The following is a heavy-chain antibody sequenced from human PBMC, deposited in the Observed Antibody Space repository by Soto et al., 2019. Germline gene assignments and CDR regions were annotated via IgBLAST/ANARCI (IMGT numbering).Heavy chain of an antibody. CDR3: ARDGPGYCSSTSCYSYYGMDV. Sequence: SVKVSCKASGGTFSSYAISWVRQAPGQGLEWMGGIIPIFGTANYAQKFQGRVTITADESTSTAYMELSSLRSEDTAVYYCARDGPGYCSSTSCYSYYGMDVWGQGTTVTVSS. V-gene: IGHV1-69*13. CDR1: GGTFSSYA. J-gene: IGHJ6*02. D-gene: IGHD2-2*02. CDR2: IIPIFGTA.